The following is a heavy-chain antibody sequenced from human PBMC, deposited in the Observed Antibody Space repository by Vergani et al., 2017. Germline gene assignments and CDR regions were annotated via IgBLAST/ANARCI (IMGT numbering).Heavy chain of an antibody. CDR1: GFTFSSYD. J-gene: IGHJ5*02. V-gene: IGHV3-30*03. CDR2: ISYDGSNK. CDR3: ARDPIAVAGAGWFDP. D-gene: IGHD6-19*01. Sequence: VQLVESGGGVVQPGRSLRLSCAASGFTFSSYDMHWVRQAPGKGLEWVAVISYDGSNKYYADSVKGRFTISRDNSKNTLYLQMNSLRAEDTAVYYCARDPIAVAGAGWFDPWGQGTLVTVSS.